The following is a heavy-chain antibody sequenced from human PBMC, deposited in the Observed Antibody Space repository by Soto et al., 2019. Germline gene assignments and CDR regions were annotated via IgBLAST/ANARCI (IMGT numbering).Heavy chain of an antibody. D-gene: IGHD3-9*01. Sequence: VGSLRLSCAASGFTFRSYAMIWVRQAPGKGLEWVSGVGGSGENTYYADSVKGRFTISRDNSKNTVYLQISSLRAEDTAVYYCAKVLTGYYYYFEYWGQGTLVT. CDR2: VGGSGENT. CDR1: GFTFRSYA. CDR3: AKVLTGYYYYFEY. V-gene: IGHV3-23*01. J-gene: IGHJ4*02.